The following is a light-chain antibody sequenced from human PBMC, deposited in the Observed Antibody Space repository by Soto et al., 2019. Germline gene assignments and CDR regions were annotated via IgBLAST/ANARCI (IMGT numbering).Light chain of an antibody. CDR3: QQYGRSPFT. J-gene: IGKJ3*01. CDR2: GAS. V-gene: IGKV3-20*01. Sequence: EIVLTQSPGTLFLSPGERATLSCRASQSVSSNNLAWYQQRPGQAPRVVIYGASTRATGIPERFSGSGSGTDFTLTISRLEPEDFAVYYCQQYGRSPFTFGPGTKVDIK. CDR1: QSVSSNN.